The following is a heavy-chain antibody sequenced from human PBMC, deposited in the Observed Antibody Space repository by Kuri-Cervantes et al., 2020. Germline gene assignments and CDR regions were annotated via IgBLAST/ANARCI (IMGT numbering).Heavy chain of an antibody. Sequence: SETLSLTCTVSGGSISSYYWSWIRQPPGKGLEWIGSIYYSGSTYYNPSLKSRVTISVDTSKNQFSLKLSSVTAADTAVYYCARERRITMVRGVHDWFDPWGQGTLVTVSS. J-gene: IGHJ5*02. CDR1: GGSISSYY. CDR3: ARERRITMVRGVHDWFDP. CDR2: IYYSGST. D-gene: IGHD3-10*01. V-gene: IGHV4-59*12.